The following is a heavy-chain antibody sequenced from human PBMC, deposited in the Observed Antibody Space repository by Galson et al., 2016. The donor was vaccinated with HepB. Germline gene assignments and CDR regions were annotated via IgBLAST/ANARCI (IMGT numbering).Heavy chain of an antibody. V-gene: IGHV3-74*01. CDR3: VRDHSVVPTTAYNWFDP. J-gene: IGHJ5*02. Sequence: SLRLSCAASGFAFSSHWMHWVRQDLGKGLVWVSRINSDGTISNYADSVKGRFTISRDNAKNTLYLQMNSLRAEDTAVYFCVRDHSVVPTTAYNWFDPWGRGTLATVSS. CDR2: INSDGTIS. D-gene: IGHD4-23*01. CDR1: GFAFSSHW.